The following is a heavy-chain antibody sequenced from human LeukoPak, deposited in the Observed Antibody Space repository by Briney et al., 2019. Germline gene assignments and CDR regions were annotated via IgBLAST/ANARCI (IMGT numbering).Heavy chain of an antibody. D-gene: IGHD3-22*01. V-gene: IGHV3-21*01. CDR1: GFTFSSYS. J-gene: IGHJ4*02. CDR2: ISSSNSYI. CDR3: ARVGSSGYPFDY. Sequence: TGGSLRLSCAASGFTFSSYSMNWVRQAPGKGLEWVSSISSSNSYIYYADSVKGRFTISRDNAKNSLYLQMNSLRAEDTAVYYCARVGSSGYPFDYWGQGTLVTVSS.